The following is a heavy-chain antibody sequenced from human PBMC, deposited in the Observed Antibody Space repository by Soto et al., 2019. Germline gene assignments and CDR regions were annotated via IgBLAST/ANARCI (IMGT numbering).Heavy chain of an antibody. CDR1: GGSISSGGYS. J-gene: IGHJ3*02. CDR3: AREGDYYDSSGYGGDAFDI. D-gene: IGHD3-22*01. V-gene: IGHV4-30-2*01. Sequence: PSETLSLTCAVSGGSISSGGYSWSWIRQPPGKGLEWIGYIYHSGSTYYNPSLKSRVTISVDRSKNQFSLKLSSVTAADTAVYYCAREGDYYDSSGYGGDAFDIWGQGTMVIVSS. CDR2: IYHSGST.